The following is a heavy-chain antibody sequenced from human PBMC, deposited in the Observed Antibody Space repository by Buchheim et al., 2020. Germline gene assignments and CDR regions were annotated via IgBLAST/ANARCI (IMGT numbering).Heavy chain of an antibody. CDR2: IVPILGIA. V-gene: IGHV1-69*04. J-gene: IGHJ4*02. CDR3: AIGADYYDSSGYYFDY. CDR1: GGTFSSYA. Sequence: QVQLVQSGAEVKKPGSSVKVSCKASGGTFSSYAISWVRQAPGQGLEWMGRIVPILGIANYAQKFQGRVTINADKSTSTAYLELSSLRSEDTAVYYCAIGADYYDSSGYYFDYWGQGTL. D-gene: IGHD3-22*01.